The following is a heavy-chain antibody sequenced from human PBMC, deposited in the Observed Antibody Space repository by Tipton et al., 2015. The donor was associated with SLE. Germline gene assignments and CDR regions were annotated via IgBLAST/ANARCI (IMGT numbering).Heavy chain of an antibody. J-gene: IGHJ4*02. Sequence: SLRLSCAASGFTFSSYGMHWVRQAPGKGLEWVANINQDGSEKYHVDSVKGRFTISRDNAKNSLDLQMNSLRVEDTAVYYCARGGGSSGWYWDYWGQGTLVTVSS. V-gene: IGHV3-7*03. CDR2: INQDGSEK. D-gene: IGHD6-19*01. CDR3: ARGGGSSGWYWDY. CDR1: GFTFSSYG.